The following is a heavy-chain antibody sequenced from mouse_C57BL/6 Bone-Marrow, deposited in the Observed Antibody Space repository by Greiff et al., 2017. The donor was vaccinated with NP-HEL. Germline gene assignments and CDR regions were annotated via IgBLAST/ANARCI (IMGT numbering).Heavy chain of an antibody. J-gene: IGHJ3*01. D-gene: IGHD1-1*01. CDR2: INPSNGGT. V-gene: IGHV1-53*01. Sequence: VQLQQSGTELVKPGASVKLSCKASGYTFTSYWMHWVKQRPGQGLEWIGNINPSNGGTNYNEKFKSKATLTVDKSSSTAYMQLSSLTSEDSAVYYCARGAITTVVASWFAYWGQGTLVTVSA. CDR3: ARGAITTVVASWFAY. CDR1: GYTFTSYW.